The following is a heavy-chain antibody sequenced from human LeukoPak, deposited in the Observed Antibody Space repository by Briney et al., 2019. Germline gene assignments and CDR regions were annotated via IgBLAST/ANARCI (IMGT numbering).Heavy chain of an antibody. D-gene: IGHD2-15*01. CDR2: INPDSGAT. Sequence: ASVKVSCKTSGYPFSDFYIHWMRQAPGQGLEWMGWINPDSGATNYAQNFQGRVPMTRDTSISTAYMELSSLRPDDTAVYYCARSRTAAPLEYFQHWGQGTVVSVSS. J-gene: IGHJ1*01. CDR1: GYPFSDFY. V-gene: IGHV1-2*02. CDR3: ARSRTAAPLEYFQH.